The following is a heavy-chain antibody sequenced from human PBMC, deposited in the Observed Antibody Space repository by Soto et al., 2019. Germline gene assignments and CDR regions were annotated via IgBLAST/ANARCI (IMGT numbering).Heavy chain of an antibody. D-gene: IGHD5-12*01. V-gene: IGHV1-24*01. J-gene: IGHJ6*02. Sequence: ASVKVSCKVSGYTLTELSMHWVRQAPGKGLEWMGGFDPEDGETIYAQKFQGRVTMTEDTSTDTAYMELSSLRSEDTAVYYCATDHGYDLDPINYYYYGMDVWGQGTTVTVSS. CDR3: ATDHGYDLDPINYYYYGMDV. CDR2: FDPEDGET. CDR1: GYTLTELS.